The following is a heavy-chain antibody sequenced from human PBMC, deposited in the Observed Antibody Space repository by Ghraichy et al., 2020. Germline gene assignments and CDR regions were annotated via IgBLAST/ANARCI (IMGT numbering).Heavy chain of an antibody. V-gene: IGHV4-39*01. J-gene: IGHJ6*03. D-gene: IGHD3-3*01. Sequence: SETLSLTCTVSGGSISSSSYYWGWIRQPPGKGLEWIGSIYYSGSTYYNPSLKSRVTISVDTSKNQFSLKLSSVTAADTAVYYCARHGGELRFLEWPLLGGGYYYYMDVWGKGTTVTVSS. CDR2: IYYSGST. CDR3: ARHGGELRFLEWPLLGGGYYYYMDV. CDR1: GGSISSSSYY.